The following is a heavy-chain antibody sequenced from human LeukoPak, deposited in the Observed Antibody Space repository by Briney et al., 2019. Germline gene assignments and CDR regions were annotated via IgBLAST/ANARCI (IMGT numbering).Heavy chain of an antibody. V-gene: IGHV1-8*03. CDR2: MNPNSAST. Sequence: ASVNVSCKTSGYTFTDYDVHWVRQAPGQGLEWMGWMNPNSASTNYAQRLQGRVTFTRDTSLSIAYMELSSLTSEDAAVYFCARGDFGETNTAFDVWGQGTLVAVSS. CDR1: GYTFTDYD. J-gene: IGHJ3*01. D-gene: IGHD4-17*01. CDR3: ARGDFGETNTAFDV.